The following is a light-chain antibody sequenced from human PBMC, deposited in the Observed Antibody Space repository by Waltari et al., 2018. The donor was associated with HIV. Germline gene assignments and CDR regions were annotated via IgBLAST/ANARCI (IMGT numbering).Light chain of an antibody. CDR2: SNN. CDR3: AAWDDSLNGWV. J-gene: IGLJ3*02. CDR1: SSNIGSNT. Sequence: QSVLTQPPSASGTPGQRVTISCSGSSSNIGSNTVNWYQQLPGTAPKLLIYSNNHRPSGVPVRFSGSKSGTSASLAISGLQSEDESDYYCAAWDDSLNGWVFGGGTKLTVL. V-gene: IGLV1-44*01.